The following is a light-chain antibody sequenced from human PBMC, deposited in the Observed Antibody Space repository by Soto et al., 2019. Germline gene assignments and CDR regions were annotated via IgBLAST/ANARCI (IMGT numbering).Light chain of an antibody. CDR3: GKWDSSISAVV. V-gene: IGLV1-51*01. J-gene: IGLJ3*02. Sequence: QSVLSRPPSLSAAPGQKVTISCYGSNSNIENNFVSWFRQFPGAAPDLLIFDNSNRPSGIPDRFSGYKSGSSATLAISGLQAGDEAHYYCGKWDSSISAVVFGTGTNLTVL. CDR1: NSNIENNF. CDR2: DNS.